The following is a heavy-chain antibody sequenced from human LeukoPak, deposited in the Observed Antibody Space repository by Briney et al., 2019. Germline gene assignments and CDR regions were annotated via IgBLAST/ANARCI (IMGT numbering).Heavy chain of an antibody. CDR3: ARAARGSSSFHWFDP. V-gene: IGHV4-39*07. CDR1: GGSISSSSYY. J-gene: IGHJ5*02. Sequence: SSETLSLTCTVSGGSISSSSYYWGWIRQPPGKGLEWIGSIYYSGSTYYDPSLKSRVTISVDTSKNQFSLKLSSVTAADTAVYYCARAARGSSSFHWFDPWGQGTLVTVSS. CDR2: IYYSGST. D-gene: IGHD6-13*01.